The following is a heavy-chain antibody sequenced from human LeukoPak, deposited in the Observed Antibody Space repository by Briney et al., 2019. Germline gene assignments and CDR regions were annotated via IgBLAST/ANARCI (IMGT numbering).Heavy chain of an antibody. CDR3: AREGVGDYACAFDI. V-gene: IGHV1-2*02. Sequence: ASVTLSCTVSGYTFTAYYMHWVRQAHGHGLEWMGWIKTISGGTIYAEYVQGRVTITRDTSTNTAYMELSRLRSDATAVSYCAREGVGDYACAFDICGQGRMVTASS. CDR1: GYTFTAYY. J-gene: IGHJ3*02. D-gene: IGHD4-17*01. CDR2: IKTISGGT.